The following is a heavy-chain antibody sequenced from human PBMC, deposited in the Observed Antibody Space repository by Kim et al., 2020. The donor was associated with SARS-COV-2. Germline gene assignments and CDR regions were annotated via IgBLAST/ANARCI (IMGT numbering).Heavy chain of an antibody. Sequence: SETLSLTCAVYGGSFSGYYWSWIRQPPGKGLEWIGEINHSGSTNYNPSLKSRVTISVDTSKNQFSLKLSSVTAADTAVYYCARGVMVVVVVAATRWFDPWGQGTLVTVSS. CDR1: GGSFSGYY. D-gene: IGHD2-15*01. J-gene: IGHJ5*02. CDR3: ARGVMVVVVVAATRWFDP. CDR2: INHSGST. V-gene: IGHV4-34*01.